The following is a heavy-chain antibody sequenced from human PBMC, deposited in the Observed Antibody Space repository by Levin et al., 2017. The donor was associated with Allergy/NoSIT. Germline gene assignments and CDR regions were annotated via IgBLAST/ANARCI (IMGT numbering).Heavy chain of an antibody. Sequence: GGSLRLSCAASAFTFTSYEMNWVRQAPGKGLEWVSYISSSGVTTHYADSVRGRFTISRDNVKNSLYLQMNSLRAEDTAVYYCARVTRNYVDYWGQGTLVTVSS. J-gene: IGHJ4*02. CDR3: ARVTRNYVDY. CDR1: AFTFTSYE. CDR2: ISSSGVTT. V-gene: IGHV3-48*03. D-gene: IGHD1-14*01.